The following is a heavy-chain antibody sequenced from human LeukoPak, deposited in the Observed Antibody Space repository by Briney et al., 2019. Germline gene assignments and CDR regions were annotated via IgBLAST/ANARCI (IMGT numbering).Heavy chain of an antibody. Sequence: PGGSLRLSCIAPGFTFSDYYMAWIRQAPGKGLDWVSYITNVGDGIYYADSVKGRFTMSRDNAENSLYLQMNSLRAEDSAVYYCALSSINPSYYYGVDVWGQGTTVSVSS. V-gene: IGHV3-11*01. CDR3: ALSSINPSYYYGVDV. CDR1: GFTFSDYY. D-gene: IGHD2-2*01. J-gene: IGHJ6*02. CDR2: ITNVGDGI.